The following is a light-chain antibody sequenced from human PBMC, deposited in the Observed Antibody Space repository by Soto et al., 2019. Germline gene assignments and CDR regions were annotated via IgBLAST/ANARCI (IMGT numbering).Light chain of an antibody. CDR1: QSVSSSY. Sequence: EIVLTQSPGTLSLSPGERATLSCRASQSVSSSYLAWYQQKPGQAPRLLIYGASSRATGIPDRFSGSVSGTDFTLTISRLEPEDFAVYYCQQYGSSPLTFGGGTKVESK. V-gene: IGKV3-20*01. CDR2: GAS. J-gene: IGKJ4*01. CDR3: QQYGSSPLT.